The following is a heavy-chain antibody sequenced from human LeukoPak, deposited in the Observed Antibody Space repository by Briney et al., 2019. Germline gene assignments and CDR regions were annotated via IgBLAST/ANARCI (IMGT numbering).Heavy chain of an antibody. D-gene: IGHD3-16*01. CDR1: GYSISSGYH. Sequence: SETLSLTCTVSGYSISSGYHWGWIRQPPGKGLEWIGSIYHSGSTYYNPSLKSRVTISVDTSKNQFSLKLRSVTAADTAVYYCARSLKTITFGGVSNPFDIWGQGTMVTVSS. V-gene: IGHV4-38-2*02. CDR2: IYHSGST. J-gene: IGHJ3*02. CDR3: ARSLKTITFGGVSNPFDI.